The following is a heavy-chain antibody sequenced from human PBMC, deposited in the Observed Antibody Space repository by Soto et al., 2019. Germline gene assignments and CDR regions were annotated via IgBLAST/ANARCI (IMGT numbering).Heavy chain of an antibody. CDR1: GFTFGDYG. J-gene: IGHJ2*01. CDR3: TRERWDYGDHKWYFDL. V-gene: IGHV3-49*03. D-gene: IGHD4-17*01. Sequence: GGSLRLSCSTSGFTFGDYGMTWFRQAPGKGLEWVGLIRSKSYGKTTEYAASATDRFTISRDDSKRIAYLQMNSLKADDTAVYYCTRERWDYGDHKWYFDLWGRGTLVTVSS. CDR2: IRSKSYGKTT.